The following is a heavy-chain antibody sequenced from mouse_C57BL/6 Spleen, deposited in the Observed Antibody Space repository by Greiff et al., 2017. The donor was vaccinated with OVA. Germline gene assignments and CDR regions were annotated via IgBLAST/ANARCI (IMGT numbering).Heavy chain of an antibody. D-gene: IGHD1-1*01. CDR3: ARGALATVVANWYFDV. CDR2: IYPRSGNT. V-gene: IGHV1-81*01. Sequence: QVQLKESGAELARPGASVKLSCKASGYTFTSYGISWVKQRPGQGLEWLGEIYPRSGNTYYTAKFKGKATLTADKSYSTAYMELRSLTSEDSAVYFCARGALATVVANWYFDVWGTGTTVTVSS. J-gene: IGHJ1*03. CDR1: GYTFTSYG.